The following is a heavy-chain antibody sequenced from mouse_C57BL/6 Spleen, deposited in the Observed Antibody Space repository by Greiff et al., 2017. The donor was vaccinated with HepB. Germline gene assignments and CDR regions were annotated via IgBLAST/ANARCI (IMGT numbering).Heavy chain of an antibody. J-gene: IGHJ4*01. CDR3: ARALGRGYAMDY. V-gene: IGHV7-3*01. Sequence: EVKLMESGGGLVQPGGSLSLSCAASGFTFTDYYMSWVRQPPGKALEWLGFIRNKANGYTTEYSASVKGRFTISRDNSQSILYLQMNALRAEDSATYYCARALGRGYAMDYWGQGTSVTVSS. CDR1: GFTFTDYY. CDR2: IRNKANGYTT. D-gene: IGHD4-1*01.